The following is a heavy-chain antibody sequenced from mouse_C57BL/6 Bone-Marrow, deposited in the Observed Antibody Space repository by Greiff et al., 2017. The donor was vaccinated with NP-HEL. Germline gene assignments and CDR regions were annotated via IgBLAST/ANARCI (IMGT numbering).Heavy chain of an antibody. CDR1: GFTFSDFY. D-gene: IGHD3-3*01. V-gene: IGHV7-1*01. Sequence: EVQVVESGGGLVQSGRSLRLSCATSGFTFSDFYMEWVRQAPGKGLEWIAASRNKANDYTTEYSASVKGRFIVSRDTSQSILYLQMSALRAGDTAIYYCARDRPGRGAMDYWGQGTSVTVSS. CDR2: SRNKANDYTT. J-gene: IGHJ4*01. CDR3: ARDRPGRGAMDY.